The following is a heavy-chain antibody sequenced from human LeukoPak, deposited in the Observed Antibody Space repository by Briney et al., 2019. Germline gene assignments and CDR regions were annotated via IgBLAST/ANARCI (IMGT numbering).Heavy chain of an antibody. J-gene: IGHJ4*02. Sequence: ASVKVSCKASGYTFTGYYMHWVRQAPGQELERMGRINPNSGGTNYAQKFQGRVTMTRDTSISTAYMELSRLRSDDTAVYYCARDRAAGDFDYWGQGTLVTVSS. D-gene: IGHD6-13*01. V-gene: IGHV1-2*06. CDR3: ARDRAAGDFDY. CDR2: INPNSGGT. CDR1: GYTFTGYY.